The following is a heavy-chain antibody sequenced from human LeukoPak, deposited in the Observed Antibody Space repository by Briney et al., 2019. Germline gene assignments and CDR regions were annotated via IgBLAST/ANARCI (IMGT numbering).Heavy chain of an antibody. D-gene: IGHD3-9*01. Sequence: PSETLSLTCTVSGGSLSYYYWTWVRQSPGKGLEWIGQIYYTGRTYYNPSLERRVTISLDTSRIQFSLIMTSVTAADTAMYYCARGGTYNDILSFDPWGQGTLVSVSS. CDR2: IYYTGRT. J-gene: IGHJ5*02. CDR3: ARGGTYNDILSFDP. V-gene: IGHV4-59*01. CDR1: GGSLSYYY.